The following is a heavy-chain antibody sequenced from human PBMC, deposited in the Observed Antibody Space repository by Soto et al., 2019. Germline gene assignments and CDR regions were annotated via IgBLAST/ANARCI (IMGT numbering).Heavy chain of an antibody. CDR1: GFTFSGYW. V-gene: IGHV3-7*01. Sequence: EVQLVESGGGLVQPGGSLRLSCAASGFTFSGYWMTWARQAPGKGLEWVAQIKDDGSEKFYVDSVKGRFTISRDNADNLLYLQMNLLSAADTAVYFCARDGYCSGGRCYRRNDYWGQGTLVIVSS. J-gene: IGHJ4*02. CDR2: IKDDGSEK. D-gene: IGHD2-15*01. CDR3: ARDGYCSGGRCYRRNDY.